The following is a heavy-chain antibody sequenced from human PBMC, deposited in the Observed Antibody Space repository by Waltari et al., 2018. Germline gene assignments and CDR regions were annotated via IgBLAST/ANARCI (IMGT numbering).Heavy chain of an antibody. V-gene: IGHV3-7*04. CDR2: IKQDARDK. J-gene: IGHJ4*02. Sequence: EVQLVESGGGLVQPGGSLRLSCAASGFIFSNHWMSWVRQTPGKGLEWVANIKQDARDKNYVDSVKGRFAISRDNAKRSLDLQMNSLRVEDTALYYCVRNGGAFDFWGQGTQVIVSS. CDR3: VRNGGAFDF. CDR1: GFIFSNHW. D-gene: IGHD2-8*01.